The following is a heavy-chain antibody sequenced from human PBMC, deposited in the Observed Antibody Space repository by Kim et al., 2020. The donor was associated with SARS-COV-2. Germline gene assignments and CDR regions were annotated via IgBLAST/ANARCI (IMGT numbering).Heavy chain of an antibody. Sequence: ASVKVSCKASGYTFTSYAMHWVRQAPGQRLEWMGWINAGNGNTKYSQKFQGRVTITRDTSASTAYMELSSLRSEDTAVYYCARGTLEWLFDYYYMDVWGKGTTVTVSS. V-gene: IGHV1-3*01. D-gene: IGHD3-3*01. CDR1: GYTFTSYA. J-gene: IGHJ6*03. CDR2: INAGNGNT. CDR3: ARGTLEWLFDYYYMDV.